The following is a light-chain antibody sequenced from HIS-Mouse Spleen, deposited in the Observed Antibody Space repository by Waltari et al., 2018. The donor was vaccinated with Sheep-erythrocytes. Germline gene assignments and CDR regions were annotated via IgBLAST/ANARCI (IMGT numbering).Light chain of an antibody. Sequence: LTQPPSVSVSPGQTASITCSGDKLGDKYACWYQQKPGQSPVLVIYQASKRPSGIPERFSGSNSGNTATLTISGTQAMDEADYYCQAWDSSTAWNVVFGGGTKLTVL. V-gene: IGLV3-1*01. CDR3: QAWDSSTAWNVV. CDR1: KLGDKY. CDR2: QAS. J-gene: IGLJ2*01.